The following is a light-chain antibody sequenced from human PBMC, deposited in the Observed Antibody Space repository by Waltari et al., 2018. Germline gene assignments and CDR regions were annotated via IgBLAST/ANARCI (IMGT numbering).Light chain of an antibody. J-gene: IGKJ2*01. CDR2: GAS. Sequence: IVLTQSPGNLSLTPGERAALSCRASQSVSSSYLAWYQQKPGQAPRLLIYGASNRATGIPDRFSGSGSGTDFTLTISRLEPEDFAVYFCQQYSSAPNTFGQGTKQEIK. V-gene: IGKV3-20*01. CDR3: QQYSSAPNT. CDR1: QSVSSSY.